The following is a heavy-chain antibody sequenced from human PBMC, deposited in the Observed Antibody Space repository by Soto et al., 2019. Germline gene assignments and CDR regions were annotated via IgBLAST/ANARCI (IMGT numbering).Heavy chain of an antibody. CDR1: GGSISSGGYS. CDR3: ARGPPLLW. Sequence: SETLSLTCAVSGGSISSGGYSWSWIRQTPGKGLEWIGYIYHSGSTYYNPSLKSRVTISVDRSKNQFSLKLSSVTAADTAVYYCARGPPLLWWSQGTLVT. V-gene: IGHV4-30-2*01. J-gene: IGHJ4*02. CDR2: IYHSGST. D-gene: IGHD2-21*01.